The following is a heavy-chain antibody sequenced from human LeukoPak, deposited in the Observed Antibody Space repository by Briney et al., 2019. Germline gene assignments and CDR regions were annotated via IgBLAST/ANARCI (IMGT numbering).Heavy chain of an antibody. V-gene: IGHV4-61*02. Sequence: SETLSLTCSVSGGSVTSGNYYWNWIRQPAGKGLEWIGRIYTNGGASYNPSLKSRVTISIDASKNQFSLKLSSVTAADTAVYYCAREPPGYWGQGILVTVSS. CDR1: GGSVTSGNYY. CDR2: IYTNGGA. CDR3: AREPPGY. J-gene: IGHJ4*02.